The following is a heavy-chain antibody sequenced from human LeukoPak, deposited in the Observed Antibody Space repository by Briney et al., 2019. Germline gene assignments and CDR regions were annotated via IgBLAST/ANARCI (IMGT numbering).Heavy chain of an antibody. Sequence: KPGESLKISCKGSGYSFTSYWIGWVRQLPGKGLEWMGIIYPGDSDTRYSPSFQGQVTISADKSISAAYLQWSSLKASDTAMYYCARAPSTSGLQFDYWGQGTLVTVSS. CDR2: IYPGDSDT. CDR1: GYSFTSYW. D-gene: IGHD5-24*01. V-gene: IGHV5-51*01. J-gene: IGHJ4*02. CDR3: ARAPSTSGLQFDY.